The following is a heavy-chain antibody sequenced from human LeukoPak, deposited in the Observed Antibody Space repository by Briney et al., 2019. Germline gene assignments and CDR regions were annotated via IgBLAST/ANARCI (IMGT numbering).Heavy chain of an antibody. CDR3: ARSSGWKYNIDY. CDR2: INPNSGGT. CDR1: GYTFNGYY. V-gene: IGHV1-2*02. Sequence: GASVNVSCKASGYTFNGYYKHWVRQAPGQGLEWMGWINPNSGGTNYAQKFQGRVTMTRDTSISTAYMELSRLRSDDTAMYYCARSSGWKYNIDYWGQGTLVTVSS. D-gene: IGHD6-19*01. J-gene: IGHJ4*02.